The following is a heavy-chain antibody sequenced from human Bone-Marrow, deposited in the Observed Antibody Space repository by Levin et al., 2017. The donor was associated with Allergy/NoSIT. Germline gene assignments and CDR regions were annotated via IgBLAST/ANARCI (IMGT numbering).Heavy chain of an antibody. CDR2: ISWNSGSI. Sequence: GGSLILSCAASGFNFDHYAMHWVRQAPGKGLEWVSGISWNSGSIGYEDSVKGRFTISRDNAKNSLYLQMNSLRPEDTAFYYCAKDTEYYYDSTGYYNYWGQGTLVTVSS. CDR3: AKDTEYYYDSTGYYNY. V-gene: IGHV3-9*01. D-gene: IGHD3-22*01. J-gene: IGHJ4*02. CDR1: GFNFDHYA.